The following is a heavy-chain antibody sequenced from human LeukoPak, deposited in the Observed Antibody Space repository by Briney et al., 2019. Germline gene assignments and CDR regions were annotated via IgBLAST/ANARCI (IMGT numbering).Heavy chain of an antibody. D-gene: IGHD2-15*01. CDR2: IEKDGSEK. CDR3: AREGTPGYLDS. Sequence: GGSLRLSCAASGFTFSSYWMSWVRQAPGKGLEWVAKIEKDGSEKHYVDSVKGRFTISRDNAKKSLYLQVNSLRIEDTAVYYCAREGTPGYLDSWGQGTLVTVSS. V-gene: IGHV3-7*01. CDR1: GFTFSSYW. J-gene: IGHJ4*02.